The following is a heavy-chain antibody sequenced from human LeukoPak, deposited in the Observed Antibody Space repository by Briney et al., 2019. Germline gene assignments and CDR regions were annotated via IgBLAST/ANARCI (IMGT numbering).Heavy chain of an antibody. CDR1: GFTFNDDE. CDR3: AKTAVSLGYWFDY. V-gene: IGHV3-23*01. CDR2: ISGSGGST. J-gene: IGHJ4*02. Sequence: GGSLRLSCAASGFTFNDDEIIWVRQAPGKGLEWVSAISGSGGSTYYADSVKGRFTISRDNSKNTLYLQMNSLRAEGTAVYYCAKTAVSLGYWFDYWGQGTLVTVSS. D-gene: IGHD3-16*01.